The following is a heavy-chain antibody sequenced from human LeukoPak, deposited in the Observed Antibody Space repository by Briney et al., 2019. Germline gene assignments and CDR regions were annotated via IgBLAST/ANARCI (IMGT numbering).Heavy chain of an antibody. J-gene: IGHJ6*02. V-gene: IGHV4-4*07. Sequence: SETLSLTCTVSGGSISSYYWSWIRQPAGKGLEWIGRIYTSGSTNYNPSLKSRVTMPVDTSKNQFSLKLSSVTAADTAVYYCARDNWNYFPHYYYGMDVWGQGTTVTVSS. CDR1: GGSISSYY. D-gene: IGHD1-7*01. CDR2: IYTSGST. CDR3: ARDNWNYFPHYYYGMDV.